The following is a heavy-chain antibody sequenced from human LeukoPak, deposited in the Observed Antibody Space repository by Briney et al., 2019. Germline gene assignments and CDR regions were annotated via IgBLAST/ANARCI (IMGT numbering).Heavy chain of an antibody. J-gene: IGHJ5*02. CDR3: ARRAIGDFWSGYSNWFDP. D-gene: IGHD3-3*01. CDR2: MNPNSGNT. V-gene: IGHV1-8*02. CDR1: GYIFTGYY. Sequence: ASVKVSCKASGYIFTGYYMHWVRQAPGQGLEWMGWMNPNSGNTGYAQKFQGRVTMTRNTSISTAYMELSSLRSEDTAVYYCARRAIGDFWSGYSNWFDPWGQGTLVTVSS.